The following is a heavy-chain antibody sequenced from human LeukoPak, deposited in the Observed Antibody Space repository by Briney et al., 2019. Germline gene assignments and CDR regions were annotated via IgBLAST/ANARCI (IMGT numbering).Heavy chain of an antibody. CDR3: AVSGWPDY. D-gene: IGHD6-19*01. V-gene: IGHV4-4*02. Sequence: GSLRLSCAASGFTFSSYSMNWVRQAPGKGLEWIGEIYHSGSANYNPSLKSRVTISVDKSKNQFSLKLSSVTAADTAVYYCAVSGWPDYWGQGTLVTVSS. J-gene: IGHJ4*02. CDR1: GFTFSSYSM. CDR2: IYHSGSA.